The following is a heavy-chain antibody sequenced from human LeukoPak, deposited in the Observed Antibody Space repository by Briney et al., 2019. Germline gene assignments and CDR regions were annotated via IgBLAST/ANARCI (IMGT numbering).Heavy chain of an antibody. D-gene: IGHD3-22*01. Sequence: GGSLRLSCAASGFTFSSYAVHWVRQAPGKGLEWVAVISYDGSNKYYADSVKGRFTISRDNSKNTLYLQMNSLRAEDTAVYYCARDRITMIVVVQYYFDYWGQGTLVTVSS. CDR2: ISYDGSNK. V-gene: IGHV3-30-3*01. CDR3: ARDRITMIVVVQYYFDY. CDR1: GFTFSSYA. J-gene: IGHJ4*02.